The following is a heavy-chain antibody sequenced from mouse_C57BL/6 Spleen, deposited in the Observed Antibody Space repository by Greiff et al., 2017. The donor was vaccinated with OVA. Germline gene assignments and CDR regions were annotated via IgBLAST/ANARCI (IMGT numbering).Heavy chain of an antibody. J-gene: IGHJ4*01. CDR1: GYTFTDYY. V-gene: IGHV1-26*01. CDR2: INPNNGGT. Sequence: VQLQQSGPELVKPGASVKISCKASGYTFTDYYMNWVKQSHGKSLEWIGDINPNNGGTSYNQKFKGKATLTVDKSSSTAYMELRSLTSEDSAVYYCARERGYPKGGAMDYWGQGTSVTVSS. CDR3: ARERGYPKGGAMDY. D-gene: IGHD5-1-1*01.